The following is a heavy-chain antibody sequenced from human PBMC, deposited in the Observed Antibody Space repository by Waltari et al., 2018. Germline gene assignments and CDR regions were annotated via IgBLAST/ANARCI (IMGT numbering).Heavy chain of an antibody. Sequence: QVQLQESGPGLVKPSETLSLTCTVSGGYISSYYWSWIRQPHGKGLEWIGYIYYSGSTNYNPSLKSRVTISVDTSKNQFSLKLSSVTAADTAVHYCARFIDPYYYDSSGSDAFDIWGQGTMVTVSS. CDR2: IYYSGST. D-gene: IGHD3-22*01. CDR3: ARFIDPYYYDSSGSDAFDI. CDR1: GGYISSYY. J-gene: IGHJ3*02. V-gene: IGHV4-59*08.